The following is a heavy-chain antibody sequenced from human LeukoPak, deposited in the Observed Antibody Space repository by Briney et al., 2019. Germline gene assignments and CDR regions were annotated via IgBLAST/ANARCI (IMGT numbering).Heavy chain of an antibody. V-gene: IGHV3-33*01. D-gene: IGHD3-10*01. J-gene: IGHJ4*02. CDR3: ARGALTMLRGVTPPDY. CDR2: IWYDGSNK. Sequence: GGSLRLSCAASGFTFSTYGMNWVRQAPGKGLEWVAVIWYDGSNKYSADSVQGRFTISRDNSKNMLYLQMNSLRAEDTAVYYCARGALTMLRGVTPPDYWGQGTLVTVSP. CDR1: GFTFSTYG.